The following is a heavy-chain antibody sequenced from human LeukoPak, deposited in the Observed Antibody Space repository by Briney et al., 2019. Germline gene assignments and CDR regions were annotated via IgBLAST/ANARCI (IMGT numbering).Heavy chain of an antibody. CDR2: ISYDGSNK. V-gene: IGHV3-30*18. CDR3: AKEGARGYCSSTSCYTNWFDP. D-gene: IGHD2-2*01. Sequence: QPGRSLRLSCAASGFTFSSYGMHWVRQAPGKGLEWVAVISYDGSNKYYADSVKGRFTISRDNSKNTLYLQMNSLRAEDTAVYYCAKEGARGYCSSTSCYTNWFDPWGQGTLVTVSS. CDR1: GFTFSSYG. J-gene: IGHJ5*02.